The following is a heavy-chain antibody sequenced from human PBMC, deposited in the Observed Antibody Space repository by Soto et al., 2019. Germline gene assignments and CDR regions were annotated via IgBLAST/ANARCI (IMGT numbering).Heavy chain of an antibody. D-gene: IGHD3-3*01. Sequence: QITLNESGPTVVRPTETLTLTCRFSGFSLTTSGVGVGWIRQSPGKAPEWLALLYLDDDKRYSASLKSRLTITKDTSKNQVVLTVSDLDPTDTATYYCAHRVLRTVFGLVTTTAIYFDFWGQGTPVAVSS. J-gene: IGHJ4*02. V-gene: IGHV2-5*02. CDR2: LYLDDDK. CDR3: AHRVLRTVFGLVTTTAIYFDF. CDR1: GFSLTTSGVG.